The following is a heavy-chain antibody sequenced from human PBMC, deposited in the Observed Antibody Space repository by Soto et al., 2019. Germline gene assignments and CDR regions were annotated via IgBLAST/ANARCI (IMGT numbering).Heavy chain of an antibody. D-gene: IGHD3-10*01. J-gene: IGHJ5*02. Sequence: QVQLQESGPGLVKPSETLSLTCTVSGVSFTSYCLRWFRQPPGKRLECIGYIYYSGSSNYNPSLRSRVTMSVDTSKKQFSLNMNSLTAADTAVYYYARGRGWIDPWGQGTLVIVSS. V-gene: IGHV4-59*01. CDR1: GVSFTSYC. CDR2: IYYSGSS. CDR3: ARGRGWIDP.